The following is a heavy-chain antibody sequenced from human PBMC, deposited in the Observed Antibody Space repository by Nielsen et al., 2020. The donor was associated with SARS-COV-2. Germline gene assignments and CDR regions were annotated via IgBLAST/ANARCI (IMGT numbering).Heavy chain of an antibody. J-gene: IGHJ4*02. CDR1: GFTFSSYG. V-gene: IGHV3-33*01. D-gene: IGHD1-26*01. CDR2: IWYDGSNK. CDR3: ARDLIVGTFVY. Sequence: GGSLRLSCAASGFTFSSYGMHWVRQAPGKGLEWVAVIWYDGSNKYYEDSVKGRFTISRDNSKNTLYLQMNSLRAEDTAVYYCARDLIVGTFVYWGQGTLVTVSS.